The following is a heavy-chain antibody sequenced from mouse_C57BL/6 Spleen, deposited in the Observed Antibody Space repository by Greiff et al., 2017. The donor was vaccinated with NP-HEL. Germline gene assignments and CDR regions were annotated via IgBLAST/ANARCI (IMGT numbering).Heavy chain of an antibody. D-gene: IGHD2-1*01. V-gene: IGHV1-50*01. CDR1: GYTFTSYW. J-gene: IGHJ2*01. CDR2: IDPSDSYT. Sequence: VQLQQPGAELVKPGASVKLSCKASGYTFTSYWMQWVKQRPGQGLEWIGEIDPSDSYTNYNQKFKGKATLTVDTSSSTAYMQLSSLTSEDSAVYYWASHYGTHFDYWGQGTTLTVSS. CDR3: ASHYGTHFDY.